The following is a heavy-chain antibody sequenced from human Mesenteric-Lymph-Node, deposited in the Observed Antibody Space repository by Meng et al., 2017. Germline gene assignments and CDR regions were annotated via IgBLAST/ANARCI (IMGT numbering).Heavy chain of an antibody. Sequence: LRQSAPGPLKASQTLSLTVTVSGGSDTRCGSSVTGFRTYPGKGFEWFGHIFYSGCTFYNPSLKRRVIISIDTSKNQYSLNLRSVTAADTAVYYCARVSSGWDYFDYWGQGTLVTVSS. V-gene: IGHV4-31*03. J-gene: IGHJ4*02. CDR1: GGSDTRCGSS. D-gene: IGHD6-19*01. CDR2: IFYSGCT. CDR3: ARVSSGWDYFDY.